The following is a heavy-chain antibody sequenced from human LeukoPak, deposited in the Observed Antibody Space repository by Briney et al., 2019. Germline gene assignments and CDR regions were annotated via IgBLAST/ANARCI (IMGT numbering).Heavy chain of an antibody. CDR3: TPLWEFDY. Sequence: GGSLRLSCAASGFTFSGSAMHWVRQASGKGLEWVGRIRSKASSYATAYAASVKGRFTISRDDSKNTAYLQMNSLKTEDTAVYYCTPLWEFDYWGQGTLVTVSS. J-gene: IGHJ4*02. D-gene: IGHD1-26*01. V-gene: IGHV3-73*01. CDR1: GFTFSGSA. CDR2: IRSKASSYAT.